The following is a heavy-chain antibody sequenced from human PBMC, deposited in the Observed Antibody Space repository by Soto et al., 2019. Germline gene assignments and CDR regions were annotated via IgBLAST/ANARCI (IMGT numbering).Heavy chain of an antibody. CDR2: IWYDGSNK. V-gene: IGHV3-33*01. J-gene: IGHJ4*01. Sequence: QVQLVESGGGVVQPGKSLRLSCAASGFSFSNYAIRWVRQAPGKGLEWVAVIWYDGSNKYYADSVKGRFTISKDNSQTTVYLQMNSRRAEDTAVYYCTRDPYGGSRYYFDSWGHGTLVTVSS. D-gene: IGHD1-26*01. CDR1: GFSFSNYA. CDR3: TRDPYGGSRYYFDS.